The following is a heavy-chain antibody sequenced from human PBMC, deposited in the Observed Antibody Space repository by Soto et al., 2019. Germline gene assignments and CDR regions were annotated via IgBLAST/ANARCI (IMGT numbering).Heavy chain of an antibody. D-gene: IGHD6-19*01. CDR2: VDGYSGNT. J-gene: IGHJ6*03. V-gene: IGHV1-18*01. Sequence: QVPLVQSGPEVKKPGASVKVSCKASGYNFASYSITWVRQAPGQGLEWMGWVDGYSGNTHFAQKLQGRVTMTTDTSTNTAYMELRSLRSDDTAVYYCARGGVAVGRDYYYYVDVWGRGTTLTVSS. CDR1: GYNFASYS. CDR3: ARGGVAVGRDYYYYVDV.